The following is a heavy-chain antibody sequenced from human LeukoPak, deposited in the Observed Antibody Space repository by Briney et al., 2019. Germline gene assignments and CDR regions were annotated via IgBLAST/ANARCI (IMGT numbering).Heavy chain of an antibody. CDR1: GFTFSDYW. Sequence: PGGSLTLSCAVSGFTFSDYWMRWVRQAPGKGLAWVASINKDGSEVQYVGSVKGRFTISRDNARNLVYLQKTSLGAEDTAVYYCATYTQHFGAPGTDYWGLGTLVTVSS. J-gene: IGHJ4*02. V-gene: IGHV3-7*01. CDR2: INKDGSEV. CDR3: ATYTQHFGAPGTDY. D-gene: IGHD3-10*01.